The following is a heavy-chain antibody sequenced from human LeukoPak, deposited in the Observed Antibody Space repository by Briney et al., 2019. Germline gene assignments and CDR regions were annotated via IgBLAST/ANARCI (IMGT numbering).Heavy chain of an antibody. CDR2: INHSGST. Sequence: PSETLSLTCAVYGGSFSGYYWSWIRQPPGKGLEWIGEINHSGSTNYNPSLKSRVTISVDTSKNQFSLKLSSVIAADTAVYYCARGYRYCSSTSCYVGFQHWGQGTLVTVSS. J-gene: IGHJ1*01. V-gene: IGHV4-34*01. CDR3: ARGYRYCSSTSCYVGFQH. D-gene: IGHD2-2*01. CDR1: GGSFSGYY.